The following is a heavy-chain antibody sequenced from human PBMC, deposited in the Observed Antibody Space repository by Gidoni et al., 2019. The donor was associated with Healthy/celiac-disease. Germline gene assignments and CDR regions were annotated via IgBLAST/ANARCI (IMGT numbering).Heavy chain of an antibody. CDR3: ARAGGNYGSGSDY. V-gene: IGHV3-21*01. CDR1: GFTFSSYS. J-gene: IGHJ4*02. D-gene: IGHD3-10*01. Sequence: EVQLVESGGGLVKPGGSLRLSCAASGFTFSSYSMNWVRQAPGKGLEWVSSISSSSNYIYDADSVKGRFTISRDNAKNSLYLQMNSLRAEDTAVYYCARAGGNYGSGSDYWGQGTLVTVSS. CDR2: ISSSSNYI.